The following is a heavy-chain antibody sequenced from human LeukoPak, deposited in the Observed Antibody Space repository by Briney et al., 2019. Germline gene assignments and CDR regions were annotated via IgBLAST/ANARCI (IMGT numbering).Heavy chain of an antibody. D-gene: IGHD6-13*01. CDR1: GFIFSTYS. V-gene: IGHV3-21*06. CDR2: VSSDSHFI. CDR3: ARRRSSLGRYFDY. J-gene: IGHJ4*02. Sequence: GGSLRLSCAGTGFIFSTYSMNWVRQTPDKGLEWVSSVSSDSHFIFYADSVEGRFTISRDNANNSLYLEINSLRPEDTAVYYCARRRSSLGRYFDYWGQGTLVTVSS.